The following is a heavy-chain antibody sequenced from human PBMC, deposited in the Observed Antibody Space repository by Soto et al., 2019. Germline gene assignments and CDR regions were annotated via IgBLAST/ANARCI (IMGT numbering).Heavy chain of an antibody. V-gene: IGHV4-30-2*01. CDR1: GGSISSGGYS. Sequence: SETLSLTCAVSGGSISSGGYSWSWIRQPPGKGLEWIGYIYHSGSTYYNPSLKSRATISVDRSKNQFSLKLSSVTAADTAVYYCARGTGSQGPYDYWGQGTLVTVSS. D-gene: IGHD6-19*01. CDR2: IYHSGST. CDR3: ARGTGSQGPYDY. J-gene: IGHJ4*02.